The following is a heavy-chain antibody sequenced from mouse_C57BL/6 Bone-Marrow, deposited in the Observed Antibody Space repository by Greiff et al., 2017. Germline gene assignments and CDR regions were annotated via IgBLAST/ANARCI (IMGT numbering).Heavy chain of an antibody. CDR3: ARIKDYFDGSSSGGYFDY. J-gene: IGHJ1*01. D-gene: IGHD1-1*01. CDR1: GFTFSSFG. CDR2: ITSGSSTI. V-gene: IGHV5-17*02. Sequence: EVQVVESGGGLVQPGGSRKLSCAASGFTFSSFGMHWIRQAPEKGLEWVSYITSGSSTIYYADTVKGRFTLSRDNPKNTLFLQTTSLRSEDTAMYYYARIKDYFDGSSSGGYFDYWGEGTTVTVSS.